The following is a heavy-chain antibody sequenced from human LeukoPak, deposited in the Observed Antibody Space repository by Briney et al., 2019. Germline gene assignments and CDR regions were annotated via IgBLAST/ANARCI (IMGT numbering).Heavy chain of an antibody. V-gene: IGHV1-2*02. CDR3: ALSAQDYYDSSGYYDY. CDR2: INPNSGGT. J-gene: IGHJ4*02. D-gene: IGHD3-22*01. Sequence: EASVKVSCKASGYTFTGYYMHWVRQAPGQGLEWMGWINPNSGGTNYAQKFQGRVTMTRDTSISTAYMELSRLRFDDTAVYYCALSAQDYYDSSGYYDYWGQGTLVTVSS. CDR1: GYTFTGYY.